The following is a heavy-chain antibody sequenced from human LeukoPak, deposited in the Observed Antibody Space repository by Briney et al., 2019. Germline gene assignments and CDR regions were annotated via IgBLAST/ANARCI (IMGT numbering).Heavy chain of an antibody. CDR3: ARGQTVRRYYYDSSGYKNTYYFDY. V-gene: IGHV4-39*01. CDR2: IYYSGST. CDR1: GGSISSSSYF. J-gene: IGHJ4*02. Sequence: ASETLSLTCTVSGGSISSSSYFWGWIRQPPGKGLEWIGSIYYSGSTYYNPSLKSRVTISVDTSKNQFSLKLSSVTAADTAVYYCARGQTVRRYYYDSSGYKNTYYFDYWGQGTLVTVSS. D-gene: IGHD3-22*01.